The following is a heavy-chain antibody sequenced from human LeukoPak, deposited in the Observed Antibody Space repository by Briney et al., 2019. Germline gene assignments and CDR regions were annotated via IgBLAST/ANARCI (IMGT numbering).Heavy chain of an antibody. CDR3: AREIGTYYDFWSGYYTGGYYFDY. Sequence: ASVKVSCKASGYTFTSYGISWVRQAPGQGLEWMGWISAYNGNTNYAQKLQGRVTMTTDTSTSTAYTELRSLRSDDTAVYYCAREIGTYYDFWSGYYTGGYYFDYWGQGTLVTVSS. V-gene: IGHV1-18*01. CDR1: GYTFTSYG. CDR2: ISAYNGNT. D-gene: IGHD3-3*01. J-gene: IGHJ4*02.